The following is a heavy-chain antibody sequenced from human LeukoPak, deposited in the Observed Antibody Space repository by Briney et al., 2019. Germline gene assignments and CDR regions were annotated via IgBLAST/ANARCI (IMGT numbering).Heavy chain of an antibody. J-gene: IGHJ3*02. Sequence: KPSETLSLTCTVSGGSISSYYWSWIRQPPGKGLEWIGSIYYSGSTYYNPSLKSRVTISVDTSKNQFSLKLSSVTAADTAVYYCARDHQSSGWPTVDAFDIWGQGTMVTVSS. CDR2: IYYSGST. V-gene: IGHV4-39*07. D-gene: IGHD6-19*01. CDR1: GGSISSYY. CDR3: ARDHQSSGWPTVDAFDI.